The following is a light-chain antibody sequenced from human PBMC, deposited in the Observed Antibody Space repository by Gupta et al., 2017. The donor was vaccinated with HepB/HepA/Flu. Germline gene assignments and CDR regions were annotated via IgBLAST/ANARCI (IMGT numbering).Light chain of an antibody. V-gene: IGLV3-21*04. CDR2: YDS. CDR3: QVWDSSSDHLYV. J-gene: IGLJ1*01. CDR1: NLGRKS. Sequence: YVLTQPPSVSVAPGRAARITCGGNNLGRKSIHWYQQKPGQAPGLIIYYDSDRHSGIPERISSSNSANTATLTISRVEAGDEADYYCQVWDSSSDHLYVFGTGTKVTVL.